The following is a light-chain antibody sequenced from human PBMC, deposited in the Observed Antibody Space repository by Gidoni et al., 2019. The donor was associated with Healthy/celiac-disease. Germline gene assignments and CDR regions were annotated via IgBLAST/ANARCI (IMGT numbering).Light chain of an antibody. V-gene: IGKV1-5*03. CDR1: QSISSW. CDR3: QQYNSYPYT. CDR2: KAS. J-gene: IGKJ2*01. Sequence: DIQLTQSPSTLSASVGDRVTITCRASQSISSWLAWYQQKPGKAPKLLIYKASSLESGVPSRFSGSGSGTEFTLTISSLQPDDFATYYCQQYNSYPYTFGQGTKLEIK.